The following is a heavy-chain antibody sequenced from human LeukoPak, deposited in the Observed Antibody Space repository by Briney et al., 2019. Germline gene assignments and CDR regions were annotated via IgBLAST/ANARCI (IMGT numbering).Heavy chain of an antibody. CDR2: ISSDGSYK. J-gene: IGHJ4*02. Sequence: GGSLRLSCAASGFTFRSYAIHWVRQAPGQGLEWVTIISSDGSYKNYADSVKGRFTISRDNSKNTLYLQMNSLRAEDTAVYYCAKSIAVAGTAGDYWGQGTLVTVSS. CDR3: AKSIAVAGTAGDY. V-gene: IGHV3-30*04. CDR1: GFTFRSYA. D-gene: IGHD6-19*01.